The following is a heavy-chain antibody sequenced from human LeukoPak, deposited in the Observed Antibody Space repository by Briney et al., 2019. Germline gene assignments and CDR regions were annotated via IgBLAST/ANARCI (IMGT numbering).Heavy chain of an antibody. D-gene: IGHD5-12*01. V-gene: IGHV3-7*01. CDR2: LHPDGSER. CDR1: GFTFSNAW. CDR3: ARGGYSFDY. Sequence: GGSLRLSCAASGFTFSNAWMSWVRQAPGKGLEWVARLHPDGSERNYVGSVEGRFTVFGDNAKSSLFLQMHSLRVEDTAVYYCARGGYSFDYLGQGTLVTVPS. J-gene: IGHJ4*02.